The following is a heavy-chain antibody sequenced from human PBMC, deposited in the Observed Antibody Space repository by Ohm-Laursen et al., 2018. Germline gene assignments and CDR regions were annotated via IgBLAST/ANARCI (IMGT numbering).Heavy chain of an antibody. D-gene: IGHD2-8*01. CDR3: AKDWGYCTNGVCYSGGMDV. J-gene: IGHJ6*02. V-gene: IGHV3-30*18. Sequence: SLRLSCTASGFTFSSYGMHWVRQAPSKGLEWVAVISYDGSNKYYADSVKGRFTISRDNSKNTLYLQMNSLRAEDTAVYYCAKDWGYCTNGVCYSGGMDVWGQGTTVTVSS. CDR2: ISYDGSNK. CDR1: GFTFSSYG.